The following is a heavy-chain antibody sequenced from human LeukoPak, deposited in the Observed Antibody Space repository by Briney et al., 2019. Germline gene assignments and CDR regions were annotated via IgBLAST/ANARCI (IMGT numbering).Heavy chain of an antibody. D-gene: IGHD3-22*01. V-gene: IGHV3-30*01. CDR3: ARGRLGYYDSSGYYSPYYYGMDV. Sequence: GRSLRLSCAASGFTFSSYAMHWVRQAPGKGLEWVAVISYDGSNKYYADSVKGRFTISRDNSKNTLYLQMNSLRAEDTAVYYCARGRLGYYDSSGYYSPYYYGMDVWGQGTTVTVSS. CDR1: GFTFSSYA. CDR2: ISYDGSNK. J-gene: IGHJ6*02.